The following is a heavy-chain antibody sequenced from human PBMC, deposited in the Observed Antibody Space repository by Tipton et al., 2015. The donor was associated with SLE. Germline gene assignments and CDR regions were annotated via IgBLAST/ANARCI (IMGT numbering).Heavy chain of an antibody. Sequence: SLRLSCAASGFTFSSYGMHWVRQAPGKGLEWVAVIWYDGSNKYYADSVKGRFTISRDNSKNTLYLQMNSLRAEDTAVYYCARDPSPELGSEFDYWGQGTLVTVSS. CDR1: GFTFSSYG. J-gene: IGHJ4*02. V-gene: IGHV3-33*01. D-gene: IGHD6-13*01. CDR2: IWYDGSNK. CDR3: ARDPSPELGSEFDY.